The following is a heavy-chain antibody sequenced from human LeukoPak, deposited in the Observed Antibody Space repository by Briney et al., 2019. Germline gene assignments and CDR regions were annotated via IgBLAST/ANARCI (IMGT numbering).Heavy chain of an antibody. D-gene: IGHD6-19*01. Sequence: GSLRLSCAASGFTFSSYAMNWVRQAPGKGLEWVSSISNNGGSTYYYADSVKGRFTISRDNSQNTLFLQMNSLRAEDTAVYYCAKDLGSGWYYFDCWGQGTLVTVSS. CDR2: ISNNGGST. CDR1: GFTFSSYA. V-gene: IGHV3-23*01. J-gene: IGHJ4*02. CDR3: AKDLGSGWYYFDC.